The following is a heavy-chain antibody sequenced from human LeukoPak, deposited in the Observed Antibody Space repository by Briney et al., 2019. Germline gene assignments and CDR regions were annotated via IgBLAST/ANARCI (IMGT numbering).Heavy chain of an antibody. CDR1: GFTFNNYV. Sequence: GGSLRLSCTASGFTFNNYVLSWVPQAPGKGLEWVSAISGGGDPTYYADSVKGRFTISRDNSKNRLYLQMNSLRAEDTAVYYCAKDPRGGYSGSWYFDYWGQGTLVTVSS. CDR2: ISGGGDPT. D-gene: IGHD1-26*01. CDR3: AKDPRGGYSGSWYFDY. V-gene: IGHV3-23*01. J-gene: IGHJ4*02.